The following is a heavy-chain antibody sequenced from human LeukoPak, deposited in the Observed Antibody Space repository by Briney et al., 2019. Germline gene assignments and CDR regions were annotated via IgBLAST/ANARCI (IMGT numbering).Heavy chain of an antibody. CDR3: AKGPYSGSYYALFY. J-gene: IGHJ4*02. CDR1: GFTFSSYA. Sequence: GGSLRLSCAASGFTFSSYAMSWVRRAPGEGLEWVSAISGSGGSTYYADSVKGRFTISRDNSKNTLYLQMNSLRAEDTAVYYCAKGPYSGSYYALFYWGQGTLVTVSS. CDR2: ISGSGGST. V-gene: IGHV3-23*01. D-gene: IGHD1-26*01.